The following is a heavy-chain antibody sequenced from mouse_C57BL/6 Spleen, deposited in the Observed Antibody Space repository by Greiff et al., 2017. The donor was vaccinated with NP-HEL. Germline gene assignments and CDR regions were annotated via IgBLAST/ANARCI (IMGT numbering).Heavy chain of an antibody. CDR1: GYTFTSYW. Sequence: QVQLQQPGAELVKPGASVKLSCKASGYTFTSYWMQWVKQRPGQGLEWIGAIAPSDSYTNYNQKFKGKATLTVDTSSSTAYMQLSSLTSEDSAVYYCARMPTIVTYFDYWGQGTTLTVSS. CDR2: IAPSDSYT. V-gene: IGHV1-50*01. D-gene: IGHD2-5*01. CDR3: ARMPTIVTYFDY. J-gene: IGHJ2*01.